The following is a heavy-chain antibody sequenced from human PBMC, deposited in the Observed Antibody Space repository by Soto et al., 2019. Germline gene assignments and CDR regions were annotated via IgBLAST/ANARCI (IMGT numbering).Heavy chain of an antibody. Sequence: EVQVLESGGGLVQPGGSLRLSCTASEFTFTNYAMSWVRQAPGKGLEWVSAISGSGSSTYYADSVKGRFTISRDNSKNTRNLQLNCLRADDTALYYGAKELGDESSVYYYFYCAMDIWGQGTKVSVSS. CDR3: AKELGDESSVYYYFYCAMDI. CDR2: ISGSGSST. CDR1: EFTFTNYA. J-gene: IGHJ6*01. D-gene: IGHD3-22*01. V-gene: IGHV3-23*01.